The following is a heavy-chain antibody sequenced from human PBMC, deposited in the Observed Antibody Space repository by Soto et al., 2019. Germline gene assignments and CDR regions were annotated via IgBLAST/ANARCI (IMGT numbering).Heavy chain of an antibody. CDR1: GYIFSDYG. J-gene: IGHJ3*02. V-gene: IGHV1-18*01. CDR2: ISAYNGNT. CDR3: ARPVTSPDHLDI. D-gene: IGHD4-4*01. Sequence: ASVKVSCKSSGYIFSDYGITWVRQAPGLGLEWMGWISAYNGNTDYAQKFQDRLTLATDTSTSTAYMELRSLRSDDTALYYCARPVTSPDHLDIWGQGTMVTVSS.